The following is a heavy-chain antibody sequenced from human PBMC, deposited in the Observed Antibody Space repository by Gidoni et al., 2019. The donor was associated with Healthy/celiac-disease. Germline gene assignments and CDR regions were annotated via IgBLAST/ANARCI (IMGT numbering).Heavy chain of an antibody. J-gene: IGHJ6*02. CDR2: IYYSGST. V-gene: IGHV4-59*08. CDR3: ARAEQWLVRGGMDV. D-gene: IGHD6-19*01. CDR1: GGSISSYY. Sequence: QVQLQESGPGLVKPSETLSLTCTVSGGSISSYYWSWIRQPPGKGLEWIGYIYYSGSTNYNPSLKSRVTISVDTSKNQFSLKLSSVTAADTAVYYCARAEQWLVRGGMDVWGQGTTVTVSS.